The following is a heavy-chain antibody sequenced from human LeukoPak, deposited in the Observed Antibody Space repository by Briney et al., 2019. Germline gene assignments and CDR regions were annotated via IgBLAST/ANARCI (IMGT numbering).Heavy chain of an antibody. J-gene: IGHJ3*02. CDR2: IIPIFGTA. D-gene: IGHD5-24*01. V-gene: IGHV1-69*05. CDR1: GYTFTSYD. Sequence: SVNVSCKASGYTFTSYDINWVRQATGQGLEWMGGIIPIFGTANYAQKFQGRVTITTDESTSTAYMELSSLRSEDTAVYYCAREGATKVPAFDIWGQGTMVTVSS. CDR3: AREGATKVPAFDI.